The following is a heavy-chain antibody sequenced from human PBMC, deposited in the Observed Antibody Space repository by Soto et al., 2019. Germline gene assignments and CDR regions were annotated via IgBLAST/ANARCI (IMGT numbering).Heavy chain of an antibody. J-gene: IGHJ5*02. Sequence: GGSLRLSCAASGFTFSSYAMSWVRQAPGKGLEWVSAISGSGGSTYYADSVKGRFTISRDNSKNTLYLQMNSLRAEDTAVYYCAGQFLSKYIAVAVPFDPWGQGTLVTVSS. V-gene: IGHV3-23*01. D-gene: IGHD6-19*01. CDR2: ISGSGGST. CDR3: AGQFLSKYIAVAVPFDP. CDR1: GFTFSSYA.